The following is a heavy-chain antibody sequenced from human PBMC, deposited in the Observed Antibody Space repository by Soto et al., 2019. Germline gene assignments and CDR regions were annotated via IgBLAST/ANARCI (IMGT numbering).Heavy chain of an antibody. D-gene: IGHD1-1*01. CDR3: VKGYWKGDV. CDR1: GFTFSTYA. CDR2: ISGSGGSI. J-gene: IGHJ6*02. Sequence: EVQLLESGGGLVQPGGSLRLSCAASGFTFSTYAMNWVRQAPGNGLEWVSAISGSGGSIHYADSVKGRFTISRDNSKNTLYLQMNSRRDEDTAVYHCVKGYWKGDVRGQGTTVTVSS. V-gene: IGHV3-23*01.